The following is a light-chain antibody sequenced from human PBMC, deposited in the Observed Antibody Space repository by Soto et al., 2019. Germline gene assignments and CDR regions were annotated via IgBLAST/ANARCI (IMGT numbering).Light chain of an antibody. V-gene: IGKV3-15*01. CDR3: QQYNNWPLT. CDR2: ATS. J-gene: IGKJ4*01. Sequence: EIVMTQSPATLSVSPGERATLSCRASHLVSSYLAWYQQKPGQAPRLLIYATSTRATGIPARFSGSGSGTEFTLTISSLQSEDFAVYYCQQYNNWPLTFGGGTKVEIK. CDR1: HLVSSY.